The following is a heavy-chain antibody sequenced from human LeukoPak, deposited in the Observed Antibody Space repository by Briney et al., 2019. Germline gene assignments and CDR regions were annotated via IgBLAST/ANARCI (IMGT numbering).Heavy chain of an antibody. CDR2: IFYSGST. Sequence: SETLSLTCTVSGGSISSYSWNWIRQPAAKGLEWIGYIFYSGSTNYNPSLKSRVTFSVDTSKNQFSLKLTSVTAADTAVYYCARLGSSSWIDNWGQGTLVTVSS. V-gene: IGHV4-59*01. J-gene: IGHJ4*02. CDR3: ARLGSSSWIDN. D-gene: IGHD6-13*01. CDR1: GGSISSYS.